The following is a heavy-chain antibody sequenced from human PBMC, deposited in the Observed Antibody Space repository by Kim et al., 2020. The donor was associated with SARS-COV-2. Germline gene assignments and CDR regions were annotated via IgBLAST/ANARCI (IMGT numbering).Heavy chain of an antibody. CDR2: ISYDGSNK. V-gene: IGHV3-30-3*01. J-gene: IGHJ6*02. D-gene: IGHD6-13*01. CDR1: GFTFSSYA. CDR3: ARASRRGRHQLAYYYYGMDV. Sequence: GGSLRLSCAASGFTFSSYAMHWVRQAPGKGLEWVAVISYDGSNKYYADSVKGRFTISRNNSKNTRYLQMNSLRAEDTAVYYCARASRRGRHQLAYYYYGMDVWCQGTTVTVSS.